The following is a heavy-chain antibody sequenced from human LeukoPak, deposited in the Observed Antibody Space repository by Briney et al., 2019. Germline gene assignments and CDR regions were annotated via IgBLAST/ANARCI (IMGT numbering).Heavy chain of an antibody. CDR1: GFTFSSYG. D-gene: IGHD3-9*01. J-gene: IGHJ4*02. CDR2: ISYDGSNK. CDR3: AKDGGYYDILTGYYGGWGY. V-gene: IGHV3-30*18. Sequence: GRSLRLSCAASGFTFSSYGMHWVRQAPGKGLEWVAVISYDGSNKYYADSVKGRFTISRDNSKNTLYLQMNSLRAEDTAVYYCAKDGGYYDILTGYYGGWGYWGQGTLVTVSS.